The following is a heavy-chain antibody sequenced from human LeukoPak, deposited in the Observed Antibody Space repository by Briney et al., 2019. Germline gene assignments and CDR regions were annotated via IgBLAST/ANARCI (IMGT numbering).Heavy chain of an antibody. CDR2: IIPIFGTA. V-gene: IGHV1-69*13. Sequence: SVKVSCKASGGTFGSYAISWVRQAPGQGLEWMGGIIPIFGTANYAQKFQGRVTITADESTSTAYMELSSLRSEDTAVYYCARDYTIAVGTTTYLQHWGQGTLVTVSS. CDR3: ARDYTIAVGTTTYLQH. J-gene: IGHJ1*01. CDR1: GGTFGSYA. D-gene: IGHD1-14*01.